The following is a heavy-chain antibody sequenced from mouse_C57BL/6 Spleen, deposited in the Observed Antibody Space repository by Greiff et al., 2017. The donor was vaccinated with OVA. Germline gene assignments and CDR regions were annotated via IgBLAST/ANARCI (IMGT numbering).Heavy chain of an antibody. J-gene: IGHJ2*01. CDR3: ARRGYGKGYFDD. CDR1: GYTFTSYW. D-gene: IGHD1-1*01. CDR2: IDPSDSYT. Sequence: QVQLQQPGAELVKPGASVKLSCKASGYTFTSYWMQWVKQRPGQGLEWIGEIDPSDSYTNYNQKFKGKATLTVDTSSSTAYMQLSSLTSDDSAVYYCARRGYGKGYFDDWGQGTTLTVSS. V-gene: IGHV1-50*01.